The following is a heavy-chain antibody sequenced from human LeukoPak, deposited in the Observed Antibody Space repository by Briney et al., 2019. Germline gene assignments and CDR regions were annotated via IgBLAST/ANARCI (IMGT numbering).Heavy chain of an antibody. CDR3: ARGCSSGWYYVDA. J-gene: IGHJ6*03. Sequence: SETLSLTCTVSGGPFNNFYWSWLRQSAGKGLEWIGRIYTTGSTNYNPSLKSRVTMSVDTSKNQFFLRLSSVTAADTAVYYCARGCSSGWYYVDAWGKGTTVTVSS. V-gene: IGHV4-4*07. CDR1: GGPFNNFY. D-gene: IGHD6-19*01. CDR2: IYTTGST.